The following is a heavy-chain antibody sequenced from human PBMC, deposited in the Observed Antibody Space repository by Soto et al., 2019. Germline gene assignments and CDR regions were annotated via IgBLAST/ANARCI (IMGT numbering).Heavy chain of an antibody. Sequence: EVQLVESGGGLVKPGGSLRLSCAASGFTFSSYSMNWVRQAPGKGLEWVSSISSSSSYIYYADSVKGRFTISRDNAKNSLYLQMNSLRAEDTAVYYCARDLSVGATTHHYWGQGTLVTVSS. CDR1: GFTFSSYS. CDR2: ISSSSSYI. CDR3: ARDLSVGATTHHY. J-gene: IGHJ4*02. D-gene: IGHD1-26*01. V-gene: IGHV3-21*01.